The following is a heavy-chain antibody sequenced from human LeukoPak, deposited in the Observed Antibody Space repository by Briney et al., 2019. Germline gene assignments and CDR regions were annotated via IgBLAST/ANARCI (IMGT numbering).Heavy chain of an antibody. V-gene: IGHV1-18*01. CDR2: VSANSGNT. J-gene: IGHJ4*02. CDR3: ARESRLLWFGELPSDY. Sequence: ASVKVSCKASGYTFTNYGLSWVRQAPGQGLEWMGWVSANSGNTRFPQKFQGRVSMTTDTSTTTAYMELRSLRSDDTAIYYCARESRLLWFGELPSDYWGQGTLVTVSS. CDR1: GYTFTNYG. D-gene: IGHD3-10*01.